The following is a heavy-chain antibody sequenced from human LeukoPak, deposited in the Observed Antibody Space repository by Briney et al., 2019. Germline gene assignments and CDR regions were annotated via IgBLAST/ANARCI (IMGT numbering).Heavy chain of an antibody. V-gene: IGHV4-38-2*02. Sequence: SETLSLTCTVSGYSISSGYYWGCIRQPPRKGLQWVGSSYHSGSTYYNSSLKSRVTISVDTSKNQFSLKLNAVTAADTAEYYCARRTTTVTTLNAWKYFDLWGRGTLVTVSS. CDR1: GYSISSGYY. D-gene: IGHD4-17*01. CDR2: SYHSGST. J-gene: IGHJ2*01. CDR3: ARRTTTVTTLNAWKYFDL.